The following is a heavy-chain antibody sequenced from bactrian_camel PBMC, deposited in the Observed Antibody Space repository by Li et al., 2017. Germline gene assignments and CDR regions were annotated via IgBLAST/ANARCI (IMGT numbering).Heavy chain of an antibody. J-gene: IGHJ4*01. V-gene: IGHV3S1*01. Sequence: HVQLVESGGGSVQAGGSLSLACAASGYRNRRNCMGWFRQTPGKEREQVAVFIYSFGRSTRYADSVKGRFTISKDGTKDHVFLQMNGLKPEDTAMYYCARVADGGGHCVAAMPPWAKYQGQGTQVTVS. D-gene: IGHD3*01. CDR2: IYSFGRST. CDR1: GYRNRRNC.